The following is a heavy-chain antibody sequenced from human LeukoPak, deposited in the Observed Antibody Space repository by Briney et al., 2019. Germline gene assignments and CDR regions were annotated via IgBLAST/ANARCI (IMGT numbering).Heavy chain of an antibody. Sequence: GGSLRLSCAASGFTFSSYWMHWVRQAPGKGLVWVSRINSDGSSTSYADSVKGRFTIYRDNAKNTLYLQMNSLGAEDTAVYYCARVDYGAYEPRGFDYWGQGTLVTVSS. CDR2: INSDGSST. CDR3: ARVDYGAYEPRGFDY. J-gene: IGHJ4*02. D-gene: IGHD4-17*01. V-gene: IGHV3-74*01. CDR1: GFTFSSYW.